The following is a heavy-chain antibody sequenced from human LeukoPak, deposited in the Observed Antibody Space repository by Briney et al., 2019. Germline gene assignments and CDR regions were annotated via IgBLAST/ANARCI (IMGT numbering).Heavy chain of an antibody. J-gene: IGHJ3*02. D-gene: IGHD1-1*01. CDR1: GYTFTGYY. CDR2: INPNSGNT. V-gene: IGHV1-8*02. Sequence: ASVTVSCKASGYTFTGYYMHWVRQAPGQGLEWMGWINPNSGNTDYAQKFQGRVTMTRNTSISTAYMELSSLRSEDTAVYYCARGGSIWRFWAIASSTTGTTGSDAFDIWGQGTMVTVSS. CDR3: ARGGSIWRFWAIASSTTGTTGSDAFDI.